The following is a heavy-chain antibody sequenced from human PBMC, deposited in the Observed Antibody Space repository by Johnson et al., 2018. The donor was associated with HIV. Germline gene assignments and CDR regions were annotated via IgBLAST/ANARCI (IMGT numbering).Heavy chain of an antibody. V-gene: IGHV3-11*04. Sequence: HVQLVESGGGLVQPGGSLRLSCAASGFTVSSNYMTWVRQAPGKGLEWISYISSSDSTIYSADSVQGRFTISRDNAKKSLYLQMNSLRAEDTAMYYCARAYYDSTGYYPHAFHVWGQGTMVTVSS. CDR2: ISSSDSTI. CDR1: GFTVSSNY. D-gene: IGHD3-22*01. J-gene: IGHJ3*01. CDR3: ARAYYDSTGYYPHAFHV.